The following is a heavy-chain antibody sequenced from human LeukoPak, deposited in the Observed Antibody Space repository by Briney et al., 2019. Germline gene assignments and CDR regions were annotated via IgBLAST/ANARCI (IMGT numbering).Heavy chain of an antibody. CDR2: IYYSGST. D-gene: IGHD2-15*01. Sequence: SETLSLTCTVSDGSISSSSYYWGWIRQPPVKGLEWIGSIYYSGSTYYNPSLKSRVTISVDTSKNQFSLKLSSVTAADTAVYYCARGDLGCSGGSCYNWFDPWGQGTLVTVSS. CDR3: ARGDLGCSGGSCYNWFDP. V-gene: IGHV4-39*07. J-gene: IGHJ5*02. CDR1: DGSISSSSYY.